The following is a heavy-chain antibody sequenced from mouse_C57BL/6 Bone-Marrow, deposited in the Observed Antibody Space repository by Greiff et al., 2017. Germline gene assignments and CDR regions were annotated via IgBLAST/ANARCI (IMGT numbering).Heavy chain of an antibody. J-gene: IGHJ3*01. D-gene: IGHD2-13*01. Sequence: QVQLQQPGAELVMPGASVKLSCKASGYTFTSYWMHWVKQRPGQGLEWIGEIDPSDSYTNYNQKFKGKSTLTVDKSSSTAYMQLSSLTSEDSAVYYCARWGDYTWFAYWGQGTWVTVSA. V-gene: IGHV1-69*01. CDR1: GYTFTSYW. CDR3: ARWGDYTWFAY. CDR2: IDPSDSYT.